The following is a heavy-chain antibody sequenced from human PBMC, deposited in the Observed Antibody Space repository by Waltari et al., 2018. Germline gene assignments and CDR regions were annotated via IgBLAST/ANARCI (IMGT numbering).Heavy chain of an antibody. CDR2: IYYSGST. J-gene: IGHJ4*02. D-gene: IGHD6-13*01. CDR3: ARGDSSSWFEED. CDR1: GGSISSSSYY. V-gene: IGHV4-39*07. Sequence: QLQLQESGPGLVKPSETLSLTCTVSGGSISSSSYYWGWIRQPPGKGLEWIGSIYYSGSTNYNPSLNGRVTISVDKSKNQFSLKLSSVTAADTAVYYCARGDSSSWFEEDWGQGTLVTVSS.